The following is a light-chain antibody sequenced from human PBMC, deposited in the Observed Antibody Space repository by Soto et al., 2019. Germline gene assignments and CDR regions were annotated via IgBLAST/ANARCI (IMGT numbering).Light chain of an antibody. CDR2: DAS. J-gene: IGKJ5*01. V-gene: IGKV3-11*01. CDR3: QLRSNLPPIT. CDR1: QSVSSY. Sequence: DSVLTQSPATLSLSPGERATLSCRASQSVSSYLAWYQQKPGQAPRLLLYDASNRAPGIQARFSGSGSGTDFPLTISSLEPEDFAVYYCQLRSNLPPITFGQGTRLAIK.